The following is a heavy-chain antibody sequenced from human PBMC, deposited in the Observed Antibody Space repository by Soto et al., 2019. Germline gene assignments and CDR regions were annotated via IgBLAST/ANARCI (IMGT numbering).Heavy chain of an antibody. J-gene: IGHJ4*02. CDR2: IYYSGST. Sequence: PSGTLSLTCTVSGGSISSGGYYWSWIRQPTGKGLEWIGYIYYSGSTSYNPSLKSRVTISVDTSKNQFSLKLSSVTAADTAVYYCARADRRGYSYGSIDYWGQGTLVTVYS. CDR1: GGSISSGGYY. CDR3: ARADRRGYSYGSIDY. V-gene: IGHV4-61*08. D-gene: IGHD5-18*01.